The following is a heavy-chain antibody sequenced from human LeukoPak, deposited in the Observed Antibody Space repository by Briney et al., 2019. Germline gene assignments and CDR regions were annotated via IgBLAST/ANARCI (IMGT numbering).Heavy chain of an antibody. Sequence: SETLSLTCTVSGGSISSGSYYWSWIRQPAGKGLEWIGRIYTSGSTNYNPSLKSRVTISVDTSKNQFSLKLSSVTAADTAVYYCARGWDSRSGFDYWGQGTLVTVSS. CDR2: IYTSGST. CDR1: GGSISSGSYY. CDR3: ARGWDSRSGFDY. J-gene: IGHJ4*02. D-gene: IGHD1-26*01. V-gene: IGHV4-61*02.